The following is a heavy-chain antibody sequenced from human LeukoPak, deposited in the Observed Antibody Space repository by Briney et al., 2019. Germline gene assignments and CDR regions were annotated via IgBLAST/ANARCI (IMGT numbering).Heavy chain of an antibody. CDR2: MNPNSGNT. Sequence: ASVKVSCKASVYTFTSYDINWVRQATGQGLERMGWMNPNSGNTGYAQKFQGRVTMTRNTSISTAYMELSSLRSEDTAVYYCARATRNSVGARYYYYMDVWGKGTTVTVSS. J-gene: IGHJ6*03. V-gene: IGHV1-8*01. D-gene: IGHD1-26*01. CDR1: VYTFTSYD. CDR3: ARATRNSVGARYYYYMDV.